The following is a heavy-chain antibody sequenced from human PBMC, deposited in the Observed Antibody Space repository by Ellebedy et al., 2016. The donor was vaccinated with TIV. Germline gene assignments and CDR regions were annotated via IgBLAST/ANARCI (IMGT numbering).Heavy chain of an antibody. CDR1: GGSISRYY. Sequence: PGGSLRLSCIVSGGSISRYYWSWIRQPPGRGLEWIGNIYYTGTTNYNPSLQSRVTISLDTSKNQFSLRLTSVTAADTAVYYCARIGGVSFGERPIVYWGQGTLVTVSS. CDR2: IYYTGTT. J-gene: IGHJ4*02. D-gene: IGHD3-10*01. CDR3: ARIGGVSFGERPIVY. V-gene: IGHV4-59*01.